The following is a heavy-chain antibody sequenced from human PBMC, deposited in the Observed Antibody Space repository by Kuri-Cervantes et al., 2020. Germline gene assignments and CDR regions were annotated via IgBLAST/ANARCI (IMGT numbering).Heavy chain of an antibody. V-gene: IGHV3-30-3*01. CDR3: ARSVLRFLEWSLHGWFDP. Sequence: GESLKISCAASGFTFSSYAMHWVRQAPGKGLEWVAVISYDGSNKYYADSVKGRFTISRDNSKNTLYLQMNSLRAEDTAVYYCARSVLRFLEWSLHGWFDPWGQGTLVTVSS. D-gene: IGHD3-3*01. CDR2: ISYDGSNK. CDR1: GFTFSSYA. J-gene: IGHJ5*02.